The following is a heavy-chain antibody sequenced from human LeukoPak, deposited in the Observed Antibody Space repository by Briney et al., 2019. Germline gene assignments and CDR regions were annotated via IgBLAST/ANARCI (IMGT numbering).Heavy chain of an antibody. CDR1: GFTFSSYA. D-gene: IGHD6-19*01. Sequence: GSLRLSCAASGFTFSSYAMNWVRQAPGKGLEWVSAISGSGGSTYYADSVKGRFTISRDNSKNTLYLQMNSLRAEDTAVYYCAKRPRWSSGWYFDYWGQGTLVTVSS. V-gene: IGHV3-23*01. CDR3: AKRPRWSSGWYFDY. CDR2: ISGSGGST. J-gene: IGHJ4*02.